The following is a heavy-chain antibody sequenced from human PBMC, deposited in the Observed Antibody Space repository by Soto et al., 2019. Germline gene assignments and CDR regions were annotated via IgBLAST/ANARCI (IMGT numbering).Heavy chain of an antibody. CDR3: ARDRGYCSSTSCYFSWFDP. CDR1: GFTFSSYS. Sequence: EVQLVESGGGLVQPGGSLRLSCAASGFTFSSYSMNWVRQAPGKGLEWVSYSSSSSSTIYYADSVKGRFTISRDNAKNSLYLQMNSLRDEDTAVYYCARDRGYCSSTSCYFSWFDPWGQGTLVTVSS. V-gene: IGHV3-48*02. D-gene: IGHD2-2*01. CDR2: SSSSSSTI. J-gene: IGHJ5*02.